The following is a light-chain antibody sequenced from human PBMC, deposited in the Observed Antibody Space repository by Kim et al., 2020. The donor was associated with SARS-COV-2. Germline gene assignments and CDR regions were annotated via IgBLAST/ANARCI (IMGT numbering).Light chain of an antibody. J-gene: IGLJ1*01. CDR1: RRRSYY. V-gene: IGLV3-19*01. CDR2: DKD. CDR3: NSRDRDSTGNLYV. Sequence: GQTVKITCQRDRRRSYYASWYQQKQEQAPVLVFYDKDERPSGIPDRFSGSSSGNTASLTITGAQAADEADYYCNSRDRDSTGNLYVFGPGTKVTVL.